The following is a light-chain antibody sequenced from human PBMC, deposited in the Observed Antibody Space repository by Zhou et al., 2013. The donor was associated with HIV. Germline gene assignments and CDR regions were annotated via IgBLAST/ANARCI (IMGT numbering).Light chain of an antibody. CDR1: QSISSY. J-gene: IGKJ2*01. Sequence: DIQMTQSPFSLSASLGDRVIIACRASQSISSYLNWYQQKPGKAPKLLIYAASSLQSGVPSRFTGSGSGTDFTLTISTLQPEDFATYYCQQSHSTPVTFGQGTKLEIK. CDR2: AAS. CDR3: QQSHSTPVT. V-gene: IGKV1-39*01.